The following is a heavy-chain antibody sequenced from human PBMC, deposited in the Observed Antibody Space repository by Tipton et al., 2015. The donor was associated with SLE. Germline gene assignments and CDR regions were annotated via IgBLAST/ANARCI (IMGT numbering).Heavy chain of an antibody. CDR2: IYTSGST. J-gene: IGHJ6*02. Sequence: TLSLTCTVSGGSISSGGYYWSWIRQHPGKGLEWIGYIYTSGSTNYNPSLKSRVTISVDTSKNQFSLKLSSVTAADTAVYYCAYLKEGSSYYYYGMDVWGQGTTVTVSS. V-gene: IGHV4-31*03. CDR1: GGSISSGGYY. D-gene: IGHD6-6*01. CDR3: AYLKEGSSYYYYGMDV.